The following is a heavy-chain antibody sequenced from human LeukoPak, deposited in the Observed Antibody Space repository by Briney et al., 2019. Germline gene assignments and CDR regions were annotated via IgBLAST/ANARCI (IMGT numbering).Heavy chain of an antibody. J-gene: IGHJ4*02. D-gene: IGHD4-17*01. V-gene: IGHV3-15*07. CDR2: IKNKIDGGTT. Sequence: GGSLRLSCAASGFAFGDNWMHWVRQAPGKGLEWVGRIKNKIDGGTTDYAAPVKGRFTISRDDSKNTVYLQMNSLKSEDTALYYCNTDGDYGDYVDSWGQGTLVTVSS. CDR1: GFAFGDNW. CDR3: NTDGDYGDYVDS.